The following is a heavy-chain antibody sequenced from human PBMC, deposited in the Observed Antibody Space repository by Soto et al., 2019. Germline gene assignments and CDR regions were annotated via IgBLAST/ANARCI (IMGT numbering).Heavy chain of an antibody. J-gene: IGHJ4*02. CDR2: ISYDGSNK. D-gene: IGHD6-13*01. V-gene: IGHV3-30-3*01. Sequence: QVQLVESGGGVVQPGRSLRLSCAASGFTFSSYAMHWVRQAPGKGLEWVAVISYDGSNKYYADSVKGRFTISRDNSKNTEYLQMNSRRACDTAVYYCAKQPGVRFEYRGQGTLGNVSS. CDR3: AKQPGVRFEY. CDR1: GFTFSSYA.